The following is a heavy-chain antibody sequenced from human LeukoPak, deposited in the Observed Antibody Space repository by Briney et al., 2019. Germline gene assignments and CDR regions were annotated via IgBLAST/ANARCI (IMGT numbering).Heavy chain of an antibody. CDR2: ISGSGGST. V-gene: IGHV3-23*01. CDR3: AKGDYYDFWSGYSYYFDY. J-gene: IGHJ4*02. CDR1: GFTYSSYA. Sequence: GGSLRLSCAASGFTYSSYAMSWVRQAPGKGLEWVSAISGSGGSTYYADSVKGRFTISRDNSKNTLYLQMNSLRAEDTAVYYCAKGDYYDFWSGYSYYFDYWGQGTLVTVSS. D-gene: IGHD3-3*01.